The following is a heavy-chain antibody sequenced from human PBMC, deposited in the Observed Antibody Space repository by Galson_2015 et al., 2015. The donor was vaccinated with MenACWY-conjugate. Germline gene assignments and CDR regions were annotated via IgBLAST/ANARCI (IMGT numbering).Heavy chain of an antibody. CDR3: ARAMQITMVRGVVGYYGMDV. CDR2: IYHSGST. J-gene: IGHJ6*02. V-gene: IGHV4-38-2*02. D-gene: IGHD3-10*01. Sequence: SETLSLTCPVSGYSISSGYYWGWIRQPPGKGLEWIGSIYHSGSTYYNPSLKSRVTISVDTSKNQFSLKLSSVTAADTAVYYCARAMQITMVRGVVGYYGMDVWGQGTTVPVSS. CDR1: GYSISSGYY.